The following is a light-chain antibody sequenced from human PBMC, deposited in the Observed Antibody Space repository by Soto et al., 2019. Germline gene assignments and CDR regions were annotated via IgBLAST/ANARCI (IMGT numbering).Light chain of an antibody. J-gene: IGLJ1*01. CDR1: STDFVSYNR. CDR3: GAWDDRLHGYV. V-gene: IGLV2-18*01. CDR2: EAS. Sequence: QSALTQPPSVSGSPGQSVTISCTGTSTDFVSYNRVSWYQQPPGTAPKLIIYEASNRPSGVPDRFSGSKSGNTASLTISGLQAADESDYYCGAWDDRLHGYVFGTGIKVTVL.